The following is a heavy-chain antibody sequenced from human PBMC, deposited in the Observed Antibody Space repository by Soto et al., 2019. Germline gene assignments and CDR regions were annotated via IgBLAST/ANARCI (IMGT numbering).Heavy chain of an antibody. Sequence: SETLSLTCTVSGGSISSSSYYWGWIRQPPGKGLEWIGNIYYSGSTYYNPSLKSRVTLSADTAKNQFSLKASSVTAADTAVYYCARANFTIFGAGSYGMDVWGQGTTVTVSS. CDR2: IYYSGST. D-gene: IGHD3-3*01. J-gene: IGHJ6*02. V-gene: IGHV4-39*07. CDR1: GGSISSSSYY. CDR3: ARANFTIFGAGSYGMDV.